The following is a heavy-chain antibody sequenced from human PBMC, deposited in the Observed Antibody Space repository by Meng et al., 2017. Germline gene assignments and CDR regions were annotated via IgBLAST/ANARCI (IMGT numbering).Heavy chain of an antibody. D-gene: IGHD6-13*01. V-gene: IGHV4-39*07. Sequence: GSLRLSCTVSGCSISSSSYYWGWIRQPPGRGLEWIGSIYYSGSTYYNPSLKSRVTISVDTSKNQFSLKLSSVTAADTAVYYCARDASSWYPTSWFDPWGQGTLVTVSS. CDR2: IYYSGST. CDR1: GCSISSSSYY. CDR3: ARDASSWYPTSWFDP. J-gene: IGHJ5*02.